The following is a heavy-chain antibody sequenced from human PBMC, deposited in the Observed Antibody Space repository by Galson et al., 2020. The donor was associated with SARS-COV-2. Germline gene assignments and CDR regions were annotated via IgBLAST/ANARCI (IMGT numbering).Heavy chain of an antibody. CDR1: GFTFSNAW. J-gene: IGHJ6*02. V-gene: IGHV3-15*01. Sequence: GGSLRLSCAASGFTFSNAWMSWVRQAPGKGLEWVGRIQSKTDGGTTDYAAPEKGRFTISRDDSKNTLYLQMNSLKTEDTAVHYCTTDTNGGDIVVVPAASYYYYYGMDVWGQGTTVTVSS. D-gene: IGHD2-2*01. CDR2: IQSKTDGGTT. CDR3: TTDTNGGDIVVVPAASYYYYYGMDV.